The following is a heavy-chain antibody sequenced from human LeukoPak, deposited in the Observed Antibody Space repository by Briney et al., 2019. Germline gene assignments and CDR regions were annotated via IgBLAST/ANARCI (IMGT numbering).Heavy chain of an antibody. J-gene: IGHJ2*01. Sequence: GGSLRLSCAASGFTFSSYAMSWVRQAPGKGLEWVSAISGSGGSTYYADSVKGRFTISRDNSKNTLYLQMNSLRAEDTAVYYCASCSGGSCYSARNWYFDLWGRGTLVTVSS. D-gene: IGHD2-15*01. CDR2: ISGSGGST. CDR1: GFTFSSYA. V-gene: IGHV3-23*01. CDR3: ASCSGGSCYSARNWYFDL.